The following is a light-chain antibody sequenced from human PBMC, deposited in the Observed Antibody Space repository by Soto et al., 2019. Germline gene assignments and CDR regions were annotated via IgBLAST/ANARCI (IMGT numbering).Light chain of an antibody. CDR3: QQYHTSPVT. CDR2: GAS. CDR1: QRVSSGY. J-gene: IGKJ1*01. V-gene: IGKV3-20*01. Sequence: EIVLTQSPGTLSLSPGEGATLSCRASQRVSSGYLAWYQQKPGQTPRLLLYGASGRATGIPDRFSGSGSGTDFTLTISRLEPEDFAVYYCQQYHTSPVTFGQGTKVDIK.